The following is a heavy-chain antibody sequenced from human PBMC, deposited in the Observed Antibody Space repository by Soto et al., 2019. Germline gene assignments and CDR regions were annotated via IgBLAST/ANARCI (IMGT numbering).Heavy chain of an antibody. D-gene: IGHD2-2*01. CDR3: ARDGEYCSSTSCFAFDI. CDR1: GYTFTSYA. CDR2: INAGNGNT. V-gene: IGHV1-3*01. J-gene: IGHJ3*02. Sequence: GASVKVSCKASGYTFTSYAMHWVRQAPGQRLEWMGWINAGNGNTKYSQKFQGRVTITRDTSASTAYMELSSLRSEDTAVYYCARDGEYCSSTSCFAFDIWGQGTMVTVSS.